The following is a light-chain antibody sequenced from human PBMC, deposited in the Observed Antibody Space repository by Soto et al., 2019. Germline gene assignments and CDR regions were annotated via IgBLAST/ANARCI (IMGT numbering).Light chain of an antibody. CDR2: GAS. Sequence: EIVMTQSPATLSVSPGERATLSCRASQSVSNNLAWYQKNPGQAPRLLIYGASTTATCIPARFSGSGSGTEFTLTISSLQPEDFAVYYCQQYNTWWTFGQGTRVEIK. J-gene: IGKJ1*01. CDR3: QQYNTWWT. CDR1: QSVSNN. V-gene: IGKV3-15*01.